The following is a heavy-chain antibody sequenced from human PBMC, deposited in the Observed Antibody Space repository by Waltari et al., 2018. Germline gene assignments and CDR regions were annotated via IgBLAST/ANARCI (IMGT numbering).Heavy chain of an antibody. J-gene: IGHJ3*01. Sequence: QLQLQESGPGLVKPSETLSLTCSVSGVSITSNPHYWGWIRQPPGQGLEGIGTLSYTGATYSSPSLQSRVTISRDTSKNHLSLTLGSVTAADTAVYYCATYIGASVGTAAFDVWGQGTMVTVSS. CDR1: GVSITSNPHY. V-gene: IGHV4-39*02. CDR3: ATYIGASVGTAAFDV. CDR2: LSYTGAT. D-gene: IGHD5-12*01.